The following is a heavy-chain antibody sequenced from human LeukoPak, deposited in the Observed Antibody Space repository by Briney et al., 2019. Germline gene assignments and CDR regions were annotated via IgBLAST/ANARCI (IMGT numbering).Heavy chain of an antibody. D-gene: IGHD6-13*01. CDR3: ARVYHSGSWSHYYYYMDV. CDR1: GFTFSSYA. J-gene: IGHJ6*03. CDR2: ISSNGGST. Sequence: GGSLRLSCAASGFTFSSYAMHWVRQAPGKGLEYVSAISSNGGSTYYANSVKGRFTISRDNSKNTLYLQMGSLRAEDMAVYYCARVYHSGSWSHYYYYMDVWGKGTTVTVSS. V-gene: IGHV3-64*01.